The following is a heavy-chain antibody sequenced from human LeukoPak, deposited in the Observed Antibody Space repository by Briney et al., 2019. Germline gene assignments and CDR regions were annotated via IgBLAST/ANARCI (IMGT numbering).Heavy chain of an antibody. Sequence: GGSLRLSCAASGFTFSSYDMHWVRQATGKGLEWVSAIGTAGDTYYPGSVKGRFTISRDNSKNTLYLQMNSLRVEDRAVYYCARALGSCTNGVCYTEFDSWGQGTLVTVSS. D-gene: IGHD2-8*01. J-gene: IGHJ4*02. V-gene: IGHV3-13*01. CDR2: IGTAGDT. CDR3: ARALGSCTNGVCYTEFDS. CDR1: GFTFSSYD.